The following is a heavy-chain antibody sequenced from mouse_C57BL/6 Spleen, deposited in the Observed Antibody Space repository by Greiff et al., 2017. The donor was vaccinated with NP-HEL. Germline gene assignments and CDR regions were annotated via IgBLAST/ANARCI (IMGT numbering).Heavy chain of an antibody. CDR3: TTTGGITTGY. CDR2: IDPENGDT. V-gene: IGHV14-4*01. Sequence: EVQLQQSGAELVRPGASVKLSCTASGFNIKDDYMHWVKQRPEQGLEWIGWIDPENGDTEYASKFQGKATITADTSSNTAYLQLSSLTSEDTAVYYWTTTGGITTGYWGQGTTLTVSS. J-gene: IGHJ2*01. CDR1: GFNIKDDY. D-gene: IGHD1-1*01.